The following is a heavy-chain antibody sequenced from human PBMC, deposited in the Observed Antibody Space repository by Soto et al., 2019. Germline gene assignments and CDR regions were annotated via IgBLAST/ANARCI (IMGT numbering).Heavy chain of an antibody. CDR1: GFTFSSYA. V-gene: IGHV3-23*01. Sequence: GGSLRLSCAASGFTFSSYAMSWVRQAPGKGLEWGSAISGSAGGTYYADSVKGRFSISRYNSKNSLYLQMNSLRAEATAVYYCAGWIQLWGFDYWVQGTLVTVSS. CDR2: ISGSAGGT. D-gene: IGHD5-18*01. J-gene: IGHJ4*02. CDR3: AGWIQLWGFDY.